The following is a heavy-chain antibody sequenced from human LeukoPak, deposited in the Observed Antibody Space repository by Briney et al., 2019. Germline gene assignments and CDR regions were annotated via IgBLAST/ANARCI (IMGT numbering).Heavy chain of an antibody. V-gene: IGHV3-23*01. CDR3: GKDGGQYSSGPEFDP. Sequence: QPGGSLRLSCAASGIVFSNTAMNWARQSPGRGLEWVSAISGGGERTFYADSVKGRFTISRDNSKNMVYLQMNSLRADDTAIYYSGKDGGQYSSGPEFDPRGQGALVTVSS. CDR2: ISGGGERT. J-gene: IGHJ5*02. D-gene: IGHD6-19*01. CDR1: GIVFSNTA.